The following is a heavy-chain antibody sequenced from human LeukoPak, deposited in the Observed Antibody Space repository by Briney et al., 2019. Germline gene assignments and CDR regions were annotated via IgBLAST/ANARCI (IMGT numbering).Heavy chain of an antibody. V-gene: IGHV4-59*01. CDR1: GGSISSYY. Sequence: TSETLSLTCTVSGGSISSYYWSWIRQPPGKGLEWIGYIYYSGSTNYNPSLKSRVTISVDTSKNQFSLKLSSVTAADTAVYYCARGRRGTIFGVVTSNAYLYYYYYMDVWGKGTTVTVSS. CDR2: IYYSGST. J-gene: IGHJ6*03. D-gene: IGHD3-3*01. CDR3: ARGRRGTIFGVVTSNAYLYYYYYMDV.